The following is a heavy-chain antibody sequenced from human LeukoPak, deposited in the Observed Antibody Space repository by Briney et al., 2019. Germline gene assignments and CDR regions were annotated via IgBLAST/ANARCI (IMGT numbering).Heavy chain of an antibody. CDR2: ISASNGNT. D-gene: IGHD6-13*01. Sequence: ASVKVSCKASGYTFTSYGISWVRQAPEQGLEWMGWISASNGNTDYAQKFQGRVTMTTDTSTTTAYMELRSLRSDDTAVYYCATDTSYSWYDTFGEYWGQGTLVTVSS. J-gene: IGHJ4*02. CDR3: ATDTSYSWYDTFGEY. V-gene: IGHV1-18*01. CDR1: GYTFTSYG.